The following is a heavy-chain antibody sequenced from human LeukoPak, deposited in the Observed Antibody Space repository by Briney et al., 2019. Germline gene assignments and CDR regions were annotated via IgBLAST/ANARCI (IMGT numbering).Heavy chain of an antibody. Sequence: GGSLRLSCAASGFTFSSYAMHWVRQAPGKGLEYVSAISSNGGSTYYANSVKGRFTISRDNSKNTLYLQMGSLRAEDMAVYYCARARGSSWPPDAFDIWGQGTMVTVSS. CDR3: ARARGSSWPPDAFDI. CDR1: GFTFSSYA. D-gene: IGHD6-13*01. J-gene: IGHJ3*02. V-gene: IGHV3-64*01. CDR2: ISSNGGST.